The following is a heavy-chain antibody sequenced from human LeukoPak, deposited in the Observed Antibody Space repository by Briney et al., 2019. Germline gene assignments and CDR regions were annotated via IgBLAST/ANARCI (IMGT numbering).Heavy chain of an antibody. CDR2: IYYSGST. D-gene: IGHD2-15*01. CDR3: ARKHCSGGSCYWFDP. Sequence: SETLSLTCAVSGGSISSSNWWSWVRQPPGKGLEWIGYIYYSGSTYYNPSLKSRVTISVDTSKNQFSLKLSSVTAADTAVYYCARKHCSGGSCYWFDPWGQGTLVTVSS. J-gene: IGHJ5*02. CDR1: GGSISSSNW. V-gene: IGHV4-4*02.